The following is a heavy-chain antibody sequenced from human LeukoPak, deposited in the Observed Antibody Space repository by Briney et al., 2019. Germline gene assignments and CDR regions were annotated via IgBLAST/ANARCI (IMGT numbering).Heavy chain of an antibody. CDR1: GGPITRTNW. D-gene: IGHD2-8*01. V-gene: IGHV4-4*02. J-gene: IGHJ4*02. CDR2: VSRTGLT. Sequence: PSETLSLTCGVSGGPITRTNWWSWVRQPPGRGLEWIGEVSRTGLTNYNPSLRSRVLMALDTSKNHLYLNLTSVTAADTAVYYCTRENGAFSPFGYWGQGTLVTVPS. CDR3: TRENGAFSPFGY.